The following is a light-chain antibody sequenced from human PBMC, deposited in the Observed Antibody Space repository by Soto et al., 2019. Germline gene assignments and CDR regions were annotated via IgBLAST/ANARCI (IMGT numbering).Light chain of an antibody. V-gene: IGKV1-9*01. CDR1: QGISSY. CDR3: QQHDNSPLT. J-gene: IGKJ4*01. Sequence: DIQMTQSPSTLSGSVGDRVTITCRASQGISSYLDWYQQKPGKAPKLLIHAASTLQSGVPSRFSGSGSGTDFTLTIRRLEPEDFAVYYCQQHDNSPLTFGGGTKVDIK. CDR2: AAS.